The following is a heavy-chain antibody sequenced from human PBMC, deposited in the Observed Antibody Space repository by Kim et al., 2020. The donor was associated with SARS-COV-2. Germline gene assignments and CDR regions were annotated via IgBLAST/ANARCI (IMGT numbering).Heavy chain of an antibody. CDR3: ARNVGIAAAGTWFDP. Sequence: ASVKVSCKASGYTFTSYGISWVRQAPGQGLEWMGWISAYNGNTNYAQKLQGRVTMTTDTSTSTAYMELRSLRSDDTAVYYCARNVGIAAAGTWFDPWGQGTLVTVSS. CDR2: ISAYNGNT. J-gene: IGHJ5*02. D-gene: IGHD6-13*01. CDR1: GYTFTSYG. V-gene: IGHV1-18*01.